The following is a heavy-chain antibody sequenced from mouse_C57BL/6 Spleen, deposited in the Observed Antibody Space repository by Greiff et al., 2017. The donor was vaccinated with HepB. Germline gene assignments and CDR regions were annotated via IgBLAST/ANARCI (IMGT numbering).Heavy chain of an antibody. J-gene: IGHJ3*01. CDR2: IDPETGGT. CDR1: GYTFTDYE. CDR3: TRTYDYDERAWFAY. Sequence: LVESGAELVRPGASVTLSCKASGYTFTDYEMHWVKQTPVHGLEWIGAIDPETGGTAYNQKFKGKAILTADKSSSTAYMELRSLTSEDSAVYYCTRTYDYDERAWFAYWGQGTLVTVSA. V-gene: IGHV1-15*01. D-gene: IGHD2-4*01.